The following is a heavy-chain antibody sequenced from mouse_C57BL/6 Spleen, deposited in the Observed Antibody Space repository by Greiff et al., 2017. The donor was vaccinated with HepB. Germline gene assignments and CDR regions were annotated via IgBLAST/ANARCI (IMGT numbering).Heavy chain of an antibody. V-gene: IGHV1-69*01. J-gene: IGHJ3*01. CDR3: AKGGSYSNYGTWFAY. D-gene: IGHD2-5*01. CDR1: GYTFTSYW. Sequence: QVQLQQPGAELVMPGASVKLSCKASGYTFTSYWMHWVKQRPGQGLEWIGEIDPSDSYTNYNQKFKGKSTLTVDKSSSTAYMQLSSLTSEDSAVYYCAKGGSYSNYGTWFAYWGQGTLVTVSA. CDR2: IDPSDSYT.